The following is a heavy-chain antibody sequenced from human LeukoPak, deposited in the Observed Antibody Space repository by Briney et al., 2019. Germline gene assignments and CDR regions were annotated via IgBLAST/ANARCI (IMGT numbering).Heavy chain of an antibody. CDR3: ARFDSSGYSLGY. CDR2: INPSSGGT. V-gene: IGHV1-2*02. D-gene: IGHD3-22*01. CDR1: GYTFTAYY. J-gene: IGHJ4*02. Sequence: ASVKVSCKASGYTFTAYYMHWVRQAPGQGLEWMGWINPSSGGTDYAQNFQGRVTMTRDTSISTAYMELSRLRSDDTAVYYCARFDSSGYSLGYWGQGTLVTVSS.